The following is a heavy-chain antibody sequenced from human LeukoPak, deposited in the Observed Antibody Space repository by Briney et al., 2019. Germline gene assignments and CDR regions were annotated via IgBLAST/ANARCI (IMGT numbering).Heavy chain of an antibody. Sequence: PSETLSLTCAVSGYSISSGYYWGWIRQPPGKGLEWIGSIYHSGSTYYNPSLKSRVTISVDTSKNQFSLKLSSVTAADTAVYYCARHGSYDILTGYYTLDYWGQGTPVTVSS. CDR1: GYSISSGYY. CDR2: IYHSGST. CDR3: ARHGSYDILTGYYTLDY. V-gene: IGHV4-38-2*01. J-gene: IGHJ4*02. D-gene: IGHD3-9*01.